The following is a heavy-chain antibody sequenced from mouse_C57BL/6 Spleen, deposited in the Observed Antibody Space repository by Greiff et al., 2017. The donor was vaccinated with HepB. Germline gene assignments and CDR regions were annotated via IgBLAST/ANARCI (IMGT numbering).Heavy chain of an antibody. CDR1: GYTFTSYW. V-gene: IGHV1-59*01. CDR3: ASDDGYYRNYAMDY. J-gene: IGHJ4*01. Sequence: QVQLQQPGAELVRPGTSVKLSCKASGYTFTSYWMHWVKQRPGQGLEWIGVIDPSASYTNYNQKFKGKATLTVDTSSSTAYMQLSSLTSEDSAVYYCASDDGYYRNYAMDYWGQGTSVTVSS. D-gene: IGHD2-3*01. CDR2: IDPSASYT.